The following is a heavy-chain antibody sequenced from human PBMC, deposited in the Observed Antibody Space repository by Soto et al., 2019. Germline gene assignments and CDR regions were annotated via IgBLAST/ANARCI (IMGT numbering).Heavy chain of an antibody. D-gene: IGHD6-6*01. CDR1: GGSFSGYY. Sequence: SETLSLTCAVYGGSFSGYYWSWIRQPPGKGLEWIGEINHSGSTNYNPSLKSRVTISVDTSKNQFSLKLSSVTAADTAVYYCARGKAVYRAARPLYFDYWGQGTLVTVS. J-gene: IGHJ4*02. CDR2: INHSGST. CDR3: ARGKAVYRAARPLYFDY. V-gene: IGHV4-34*01.